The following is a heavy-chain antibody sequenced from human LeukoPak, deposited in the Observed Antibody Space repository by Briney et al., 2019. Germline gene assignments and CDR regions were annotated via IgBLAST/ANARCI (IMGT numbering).Heavy chain of an antibody. Sequence: ASVTVSFKASGYTFTNYYIHWVRQAPGQGLEWMGIINPTSGSTAYTQKFQGRVTMTRDTSTSTVYMGLSSLRSDDTAVYYCARLGYYYDSLGHYDYWGQGTLVIVSS. V-gene: IGHV1-46*01. CDR2: INPTSGST. J-gene: IGHJ4*02. CDR3: ARLGYYYDSLGHYDY. D-gene: IGHD3-22*01. CDR1: GYTFTNYY.